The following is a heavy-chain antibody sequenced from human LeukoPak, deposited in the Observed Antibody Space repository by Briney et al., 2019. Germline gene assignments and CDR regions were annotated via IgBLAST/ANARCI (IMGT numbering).Heavy chain of an antibody. D-gene: IGHD6-19*01. J-gene: IGHJ4*02. CDR1: GFTFIDYD. CDR2: IGIRGDT. V-gene: IGHV3-13*01. CDR3: ARGGIQVSGIDEFDY. Sequence: GGSLRLSCAASGFTFIDYDMHWVRQVIGKGLEWVSAIGIRGDTHYSGSVKGRFTISRENAESSLYLQMNSLRAEDTAVYYCARGGIQVSGIDEFDYWGREPWSPSP.